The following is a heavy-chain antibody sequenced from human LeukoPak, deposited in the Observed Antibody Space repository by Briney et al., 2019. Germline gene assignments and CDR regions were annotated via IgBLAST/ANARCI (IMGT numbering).Heavy chain of an antibody. Sequence: ASVKVSRKASVYSFTTYGVNWVRQAPGQGLAWMGWISAYNGNTKYAQKFQGRVTMTTDTSTSTAYMELRSLRSDDTAVYYCARDSVAVRPGWFDPWGQGTLVTVSS. CDR1: VYSFTTYG. CDR2: ISAYNGNT. J-gene: IGHJ5*02. D-gene: IGHD6-6*01. CDR3: ARDSVAVRPGWFDP. V-gene: IGHV1-18*01.